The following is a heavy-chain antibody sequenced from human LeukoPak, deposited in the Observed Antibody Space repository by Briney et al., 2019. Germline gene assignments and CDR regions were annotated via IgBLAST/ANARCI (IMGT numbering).Heavy chain of an antibody. CDR1: GLTFSSYW. V-gene: IGHV3-7*01. J-gene: IGHJ4*02. CDR2: IKQDGSEK. CDR3: ARVADFWSGYYYFDY. D-gene: IGHD3-3*01. Sequence: PGGSLRLSCAASGLTFSSYWMSWVRQAPGKGLEWVANIKQDGSEKYYVDSVKGRFTISRDNAKNSLYLQMNSLRAEDTAVYYCARVADFWSGYYYFDYWGQGTLVTVSS.